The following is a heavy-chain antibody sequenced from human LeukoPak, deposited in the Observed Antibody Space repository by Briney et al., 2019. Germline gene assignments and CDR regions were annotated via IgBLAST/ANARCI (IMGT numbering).Heavy chain of an antibody. V-gene: IGHV4-34*08. Sequence: GSLRLSCAASGFTVSNNRLSWVRQPPGKGLEWIGEINHSGSTNYNPSLKSRVTISVDTSKNQFSLKLSSVTAADTAVYYCAGLPEDFWSGPGGIDPWGQGTLVTVSS. J-gene: IGHJ5*02. CDR3: AGLPEDFWSGPGGIDP. D-gene: IGHD3-3*01. CDR2: INHSGST. CDR1: GFTVSNNR.